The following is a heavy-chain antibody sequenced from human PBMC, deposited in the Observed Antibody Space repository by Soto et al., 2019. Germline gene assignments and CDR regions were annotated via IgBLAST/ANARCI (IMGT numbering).Heavy chain of an antibody. D-gene: IGHD3-10*01. V-gene: IGHV3-21*01. Sequence: EVQLVESGGGLVKPGGSLRLSCAASGFTFSSYSMNWVRQAPGKGLEWVSSISSSRSYIYYADSVKGRYTISRDNAKNSLYLEMTSLGAEDTSVYYCARGLGGDMVRGVIGFDYWGQGTLVTVSS. CDR1: GFTFSSYS. J-gene: IGHJ4*02. CDR3: ARGLGGDMVRGVIGFDY. CDR2: ISSSRSYI.